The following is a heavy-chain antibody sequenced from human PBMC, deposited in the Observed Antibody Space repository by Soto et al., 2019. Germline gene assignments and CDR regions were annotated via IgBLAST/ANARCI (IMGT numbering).Heavy chain of an antibody. CDR3: ARDWDGWGAWGRFAP. CDR1: GYTFTSYG. CDR2: ISAYNGNT. Sequence: QVQLVQSGAEVKKPGASVKVSCKASGYTFTSYGISWVRQAPGQGLEWMGWISAYNGNTNYAQKLQGRVTMTTDTSTSTAYMELRSLRSDDTAVYSCARDWDGWGAWGRFAPWGQGPLVTVSS. V-gene: IGHV1-18*01. J-gene: IGHJ5*02. D-gene: IGHD3-10*01.